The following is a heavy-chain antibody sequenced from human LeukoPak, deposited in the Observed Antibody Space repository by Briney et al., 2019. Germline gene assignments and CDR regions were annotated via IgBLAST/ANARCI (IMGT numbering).Heavy chain of an antibody. J-gene: IGHJ4*02. CDR1: GGSISSYY. V-gene: IGHV4-59*08. CDR2: IYYTGIT. CDR3: ARHGSYAAGSHPLDS. D-gene: IGHD3-10*01. Sequence: SETLSLTCTVSGGSISSYYWSWIRQPPGKGLECIAYIYYTGITNYNPSLKSRVTISVDTSKNQFSLKLTSVTAADTAVYFCARHGSYAAGSHPLDSWGQGILVTVSS.